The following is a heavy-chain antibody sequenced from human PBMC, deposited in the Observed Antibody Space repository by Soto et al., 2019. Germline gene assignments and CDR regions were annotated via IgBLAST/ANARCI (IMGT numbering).Heavy chain of an antibody. CDR2: VSGGGDGT. Sequence: EVQLLESGGGLVQPGGSLRLSCAASGFTFTNYAMSWVRQAPGKGLEWVSTVSGGGDGTYYADSVKGRFSTSRDNSRKTVYMQMNSLIAEDTAVYYCAKKGLGSLATYCNYGDCHYAFDLWGQGTIVPVSS. CDR1: GFTFTNYA. D-gene: IGHD2-21*02. V-gene: IGHV3-23*01. CDR3: AKKGLGSLATYCNYGDCHYAFDL. J-gene: IGHJ3*01.